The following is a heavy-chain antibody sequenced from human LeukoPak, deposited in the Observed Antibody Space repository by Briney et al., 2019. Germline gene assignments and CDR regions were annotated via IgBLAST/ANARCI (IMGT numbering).Heavy chain of an antibody. J-gene: IGHJ5*02. Sequence: GGSLRLSCAASGFTFSSYEMNWVRQAPGKGLEWVSSISSSSSYIYYADSVKGRFTISRDNAKNSLYLQMNSLRAEDTAVYYCAREGGAYYDFWSGPRGWFDPWGQGTLVTVSS. CDR3: AREGGAYYDFWSGPRGWFDP. CDR2: ISSSSSYI. CDR1: GFTFSSYE. D-gene: IGHD3-3*01. V-gene: IGHV3-21*01.